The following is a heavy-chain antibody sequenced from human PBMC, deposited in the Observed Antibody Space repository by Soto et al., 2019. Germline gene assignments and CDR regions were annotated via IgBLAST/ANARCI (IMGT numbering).Heavy chain of an antibody. CDR2: ISGGGDRT. V-gene: IGHV3-23*01. J-gene: IGHJ2*01. CDR1: GFTFINYA. Sequence: EAQLLESGGGLVQPGGSLRLSCVGSGFTFINYAMNWVRQTPGKGLEWVSTISGGGDRTFDADTVKGRFTISRDNAKNTVNLQMNSLRADDTAVYYCARKVLSSTSRADWWYFDLWGRGTLVTVSS. D-gene: IGHD2-2*01. CDR3: ARKVLSSTSRADWWYFDL.